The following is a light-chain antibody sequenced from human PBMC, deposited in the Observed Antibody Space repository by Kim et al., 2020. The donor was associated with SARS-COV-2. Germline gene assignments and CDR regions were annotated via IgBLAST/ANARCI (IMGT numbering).Light chain of an antibody. CDR2: STS. CDR1: TGAVTSGSY. V-gene: IGLV7-43*01. J-gene: IGLJ3*02. CDR3: LLFYGGTWM. Sequence: QAVVTQEPSLTVSPGGTVTLTCSSSTGAVTSGSYANWFQQKPGQAPRALIHSTSNKHPWTPARFSGFLLGDRGALTLSGVQPEDETISDCLLFYGGTWMFGGGTQLTVL.